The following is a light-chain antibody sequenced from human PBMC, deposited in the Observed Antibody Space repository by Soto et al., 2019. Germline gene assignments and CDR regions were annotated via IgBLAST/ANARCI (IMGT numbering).Light chain of an antibody. V-gene: IGKV3-15*01. CDR1: QSVSSN. J-gene: IGKJ1*01. CDR2: GAS. Sequence: EIVMTQSPATLSVSPGERATLSCRASQSVSSNLAWYQQKPGQAPRLLIYGASTRATDVPARFSGSGSGTDFSLTISSLQAEDFAVYYCHQYNDWPPAFGQGTKVDIK. CDR3: HQYNDWPPA.